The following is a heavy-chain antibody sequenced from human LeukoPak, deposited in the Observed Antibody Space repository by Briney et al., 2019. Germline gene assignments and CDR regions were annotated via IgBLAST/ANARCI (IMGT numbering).Heavy chain of an antibody. CDR1: GYTFTSYA. Sequence: VASVKVSCKASGYTFTSYAMHWVRQAPGQRLEWMGWINAGNGNTKYSQKFQGRVTITRDTSASTAYMELSSLRSEDTAVYCCARLSPRSYYGSGYYYYGMDVWGQGTTVTVSS. CDR2: INAGNGNT. V-gene: IGHV1-3*01. J-gene: IGHJ6*02. CDR3: ARLSPRSYYGSGYYYYGMDV. D-gene: IGHD3-10*01.